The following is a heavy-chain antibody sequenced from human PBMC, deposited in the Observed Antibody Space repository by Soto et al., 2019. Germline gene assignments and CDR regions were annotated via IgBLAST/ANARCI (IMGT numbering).Heavy chain of an antibody. Sequence: PSETLSLTCAVYGGSFSGYYWSWIRQPPGKGLEWIGEINHSGSTNYNPSLKSRVTISVDTSKNQFSLKLSSVTAADTAVYYCATGMTPAGSGSYYNDYCGQGTLVTVYS. V-gene: IGHV4-34*01. J-gene: IGHJ4*02. CDR2: INHSGST. D-gene: IGHD3-10*01. CDR1: GGSFSGYY. CDR3: ATGMTPAGSGSYYNDY.